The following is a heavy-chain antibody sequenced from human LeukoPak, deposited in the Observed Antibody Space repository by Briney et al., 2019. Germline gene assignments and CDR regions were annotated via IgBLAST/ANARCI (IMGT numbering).Heavy chain of an antibody. CDR2: IYYSGST. V-gene: IGHV4-59*01. CDR3: AREGILAAAGTWHDWFDP. J-gene: IGHJ5*02. CDR1: GFTFSSYG. Sequence: GSLRLSCAASGFTFSSYGMSWIRQPPGKGLEWLAYIYYSGSTNYDHSLKSRVTISVDTSKNQLFLKLSSVTAADTAVYYCAREGILAAAGTWHDWFDPWGQGTLVTVSS. D-gene: IGHD6-13*01.